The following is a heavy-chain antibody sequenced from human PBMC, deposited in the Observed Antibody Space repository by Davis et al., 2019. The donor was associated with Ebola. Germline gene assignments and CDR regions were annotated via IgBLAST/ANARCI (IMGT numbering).Heavy chain of an antibody. D-gene: IGHD5-24*01. CDR1: GLTFSGYS. V-gene: IGHV3-21*01. Sequence: PGGSLRLSCAASGLTFSGYSVNWVRQAPGKGLEWVSSISSRSNYIYYADSLKGRFTISRDNTKNSVYLEMKSLRAEDTAVYYCARAQEMATNVPGYWGQGTLVTVSS. CDR3: ARAQEMATNVPGY. CDR2: ISSRSNYI. J-gene: IGHJ4*02.